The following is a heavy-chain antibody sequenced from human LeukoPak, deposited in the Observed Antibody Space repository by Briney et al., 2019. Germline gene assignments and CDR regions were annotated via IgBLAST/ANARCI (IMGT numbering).Heavy chain of an antibody. CDR3: ARGSTGPDY. J-gene: IGHJ4*02. CDR2: IYYTGST. D-gene: IGHD3-9*01. CDR1: GGSISSGDYY. Sequence: PSQTLSLTCTVSGGSISSGDYYWSWIRQPPGKGLEWIGYIYYTGSTYYNPSLKSRVTISIDTSKNQFSLNLNSVTAADPAVYYCARGSTGPDYWGQGTLVTVSS. V-gene: IGHV4-30-4*01.